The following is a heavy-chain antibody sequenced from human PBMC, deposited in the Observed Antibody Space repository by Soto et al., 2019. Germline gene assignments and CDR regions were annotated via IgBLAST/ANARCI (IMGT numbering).Heavy chain of an antibody. J-gene: IGHJ3*02. Sequence: ASVKVSCKASGYTFTSYAMHWVRQAPGQRLEWMGWINAGNGSTKYSQKFQGRVTITRDTSASTAYMELSSLRSEDTAVYYCARGATKIVVVPAAMLGYDAFDIWGQGTMVTVSS. CDR2: INAGNGST. V-gene: IGHV1-3*01. CDR1: GYTFTSYA. CDR3: ARGATKIVVVPAAMLGYDAFDI. D-gene: IGHD2-2*01.